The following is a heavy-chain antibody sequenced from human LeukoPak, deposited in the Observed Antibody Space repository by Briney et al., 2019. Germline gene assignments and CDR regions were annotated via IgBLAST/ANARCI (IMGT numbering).Heavy chain of an antibody. J-gene: IGHJ4*02. Sequence: PGGSLRLSCAASGFTFSSYEMNWVRRAPGKGLEWVSYISSSGSTIYYADSVKGRFTISRDNAKNSLYLQMNSLRAEDTAVYYCAREPQWLPFDYWGQGTLVTVSS. D-gene: IGHD5-12*01. CDR3: AREPQWLPFDY. CDR1: GFTFSSYE. V-gene: IGHV3-48*03. CDR2: ISSSGSTI.